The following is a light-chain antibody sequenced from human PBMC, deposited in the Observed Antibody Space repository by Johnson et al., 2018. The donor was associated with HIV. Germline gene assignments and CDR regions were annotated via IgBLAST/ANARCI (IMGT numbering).Light chain of an antibody. CDR1: SSNIGINY. CDR2: ENN. J-gene: IGLJ1*01. CDR3: GTWDSSLSAEV. V-gene: IGLV1-51*02. Sequence: QSVLTQPPSVSAAPGQKVTISCSGSSSNIGINYVSWYQQFPGTPPKLLIYENNKRPSGIPDRFSGSKSGTSATLGITGLQTGDEADYYCGTWDSSLSAEVFGTGTKVTVL.